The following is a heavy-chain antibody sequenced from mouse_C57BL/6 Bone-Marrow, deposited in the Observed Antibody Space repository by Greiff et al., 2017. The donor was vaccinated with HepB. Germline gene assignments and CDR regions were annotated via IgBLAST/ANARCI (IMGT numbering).Heavy chain of an antibody. J-gene: IGHJ4*01. CDR2: IDPENGDT. V-gene: IGHV14-4*01. Sequence: VQLQQSGAELVRPGASVKLSCTASGFNIKDDYMHWVKQRPEQGLEWIGWIDPENGDTEYASKFQGKATITADTSSNTAYLQLSSLTSEDTAVYYCTTDYGSSYGNYAMDYWGQGTSVTVSS. CDR3: TTDYGSSYGNYAMDY. CDR1: GFNIKDDY. D-gene: IGHD1-1*01.